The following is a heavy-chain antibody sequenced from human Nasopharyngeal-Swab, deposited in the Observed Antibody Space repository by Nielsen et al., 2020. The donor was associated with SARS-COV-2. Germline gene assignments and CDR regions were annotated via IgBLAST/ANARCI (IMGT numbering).Heavy chain of an antibody. Sequence: SLKISCAASGFTFDDYAMHWVRQAPGKGLEWVSGISWNSGSIGYADSVKGRFTISRDNAKNSLYLQMNSLRAEDTALYYCAKADDFWQNYGMDVWGQGTTVTVSS. V-gene: IGHV3-9*01. D-gene: IGHD3-3*01. CDR2: ISWNSGSI. J-gene: IGHJ6*02. CDR1: GFTFDDYA. CDR3: AKADDFWQNYGMDV.